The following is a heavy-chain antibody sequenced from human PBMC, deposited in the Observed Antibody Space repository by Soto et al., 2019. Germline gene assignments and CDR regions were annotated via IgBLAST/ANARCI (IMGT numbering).Heavy chain of an antibody. CDR3: AKYRRTEEEGFTLDS. V-gene: IGHV4-59*01. CDR1: GDSIKHYY. CDR2: IYYTGST. J-gene: IGHJ4*02. Sequence: SETLSLTCTVSGDSIKHYYWSWIRQPPGKRLEWIGYIYYTGSTTYNPSLESRVTMSVDTSKNQFSLKLSSVNAADTAVYYRAKYRRTEEEGFTLDSWGRGTLVTVSS. D-gene: IGHD2-2*01.